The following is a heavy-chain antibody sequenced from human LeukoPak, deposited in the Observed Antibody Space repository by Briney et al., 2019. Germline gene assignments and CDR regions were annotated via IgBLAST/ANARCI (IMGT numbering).Heavy chain of an antibody. D-gene: IGHD5-24*01. V-gene: IGHV3-23*01. CDR3: ARESSNGYNSDTFDI. CDR1: GFTFSSYG. CDR2: ISNSGVSS. Sequence: GGSLRLSCAASGFTFSSYGMSWVRQVPGKGLEWVSGISNSGVSSFYAGSVKGRFTISRDNAKNSLYLQMNSLRAGDTAVYYCARESSNGYNSDTFDIWGQGTMVTVSS. J-gene: IGHJ3*02.